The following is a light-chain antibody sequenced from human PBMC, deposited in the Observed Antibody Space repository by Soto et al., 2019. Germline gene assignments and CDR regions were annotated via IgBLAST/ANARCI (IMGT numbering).Light chain of an antibody. CDR1: QDVSSN. V-gene: IGKV3-15*01. CDR2: GAS. Sequence: EMVVTQSPATLSVSPGERATLSCRASQDVSSNLAWYQQKPGQAPSLLIYGASTRATGTPARFSGSGSGTEFTLTTSSLQSEDYEVYFCQQYIRWPLTFGGGTKVEI. CDR3: QQYIRWPLT. J-gene: IGKJ4*01.